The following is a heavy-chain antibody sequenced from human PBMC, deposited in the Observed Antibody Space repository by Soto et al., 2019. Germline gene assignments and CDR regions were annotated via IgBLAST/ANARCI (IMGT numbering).Heavy chain of an antibody. V-gene: IGHV3-74*01. D-gene: IGHD2-15*01. CDR2: INFDGSIS. J-gene: IGHJ5*02. CDR3: TRAGAGGYCNADSCHDR. CDR1: GFTFSIYW. Sequence: GGSLRLSCAASGFTFSIYWMHWVRQAPGKGLVWVSRINFDGSISNYADSVKGRFTISRDNAKNTLYLQMDSLRAEDTAVYYCTRAGAGGYCNADSCHDRWGQGTLVTVSS.